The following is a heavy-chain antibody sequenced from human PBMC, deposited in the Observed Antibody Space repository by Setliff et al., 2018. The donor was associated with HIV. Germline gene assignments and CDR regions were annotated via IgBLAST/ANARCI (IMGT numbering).Heavy chain of an antibody. D-gene: IGHD3-10*01. CDR3: ARDRALRFSKSPSFNYFDV. CDR1: GYSITNGNY. CDR2: IYSTGHT. Sequence: LSLTCLVFGYSITNGNYWAWIRQSPGKGLEWIGSIYSTGHTYYNPSHKSRLTMSVDTAKNRSSLKLISVTAADASVYYCARDRALRFSKSPSFNYFDVWGQGALVTVSS. V-gene: IGHV4-38-2*02. J-gene: IGHJ4*02.